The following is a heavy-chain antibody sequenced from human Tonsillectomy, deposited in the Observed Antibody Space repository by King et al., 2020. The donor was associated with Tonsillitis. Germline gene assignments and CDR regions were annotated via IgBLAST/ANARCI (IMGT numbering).Heavy chain of an antibody. Sequence: VQLVESGGGLVQPGGSLRLSCAASGLTFSTYAMTWVRQAPGKGLEWVSVMSGAGARTYHADSVKGRSTISRDNSKNTLYLQMNSLRAEDTAVYYCAKCPYDFWSGGLYYAMDVWGQGTTVTVSS. V-gene: IGHV3-23*04. CDR1: GLTFSTYA. CDR2: MSGAGART. J-gene: IGHJ6*02. D-gene: IGHD3-3*01. CDR3: AKCPYDFWSGGLYYAMDV.